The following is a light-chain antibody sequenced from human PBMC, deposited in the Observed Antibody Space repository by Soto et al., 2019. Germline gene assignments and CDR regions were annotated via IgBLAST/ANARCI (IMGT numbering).Light chain of an antibody. CDR3: QQLNIYPLP. Sequence: IHCTQSASFMSASLGDRVTISFRAIQCIGIYLAWHQQKPGKAPRLLIYAASPLQSGVPSTFSGSGSDTEFTLTISSLQPEDFATYYCQQLNIYPLPFG. CDR2: AAS. V-gene: IGKV1-9*01. J-gene: IGKJ2*01. CDR1: QCIGIY.